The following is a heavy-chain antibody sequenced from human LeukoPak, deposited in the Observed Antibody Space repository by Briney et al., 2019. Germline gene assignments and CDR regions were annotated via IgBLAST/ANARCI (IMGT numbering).Heavy chain of an antibody. Sequence: ASVKVSCKAAGGTISNYVISWVRQAPGQGLEWMRGIIPIFTTANYAQKFQGRVTITADESTSTAYMELSSLRSEDTAVYYCARGPQVGAFDLWGQGTMVTVSS. V-gene: IGHV1-69*13. J-gene: IGHJ3*01. D-gene: IGHD1-26*01. CDR3: ARGPQVGAFDL. CDR2: IIPIFTTA. CDR1: GGTISNYV.